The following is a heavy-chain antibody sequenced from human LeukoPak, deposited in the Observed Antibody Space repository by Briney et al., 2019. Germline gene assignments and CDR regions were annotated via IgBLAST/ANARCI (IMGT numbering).Heavy chain of an antibody. D-gene: IGHD6-13*01. J-gene: IGHJ4*02. CDR1: GFTFNRDW. CDR2: IKEDGSEK. CDR3: ARKLAGIAAPPDY. Sequence: GGSLRLSCAASGFTFNRDWTAWVRQAPGKGLEWVANIKEDGSEKNYVDSVKGRFTISRDNAVNSVYLQMNSLRAEDTAVYYCARKLAGIAAPPDYWGQGTLFTVSS. V-gene: IGHV3-7*01.